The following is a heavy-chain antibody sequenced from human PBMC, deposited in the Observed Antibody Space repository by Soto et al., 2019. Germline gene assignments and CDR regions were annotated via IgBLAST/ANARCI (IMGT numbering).Heavy chain of an antibody. CDR1: GYSISSSNW. D-gene: IGHD5-18*01. J-gene: IGHJ4*02. Sequence: SETLSLTCAVSGYSISSSNWWGWIRQPPGKGLEWIGYIYHSGSTYYNPSLKSRVTISVDTSKNQFSLKLSSVTAADTAVYYCARRYGSCFDYWGQGTLVTVSS. CDR3: ARRYGSCFDY. V-gene: IGHV4-28*01. CDR2: IYHSGST.